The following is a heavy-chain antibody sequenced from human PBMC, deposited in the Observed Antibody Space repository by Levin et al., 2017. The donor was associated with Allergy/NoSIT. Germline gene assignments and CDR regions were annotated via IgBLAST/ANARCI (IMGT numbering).Heavy chain of an antibody. CDR1: GFTFSTHA. CDR2: TSGSGSDT. V-gene: IGHV3-23*01. CDR3: GKDQAARGNCMDV. D-gene: IGHD2-15*01. J-gene: IGHJ6*02. Sequence: GESLKISCAASGFTFSTHAMNWVRQAPGKGLEWVSGTSGSGSDTNYADSVKGRFAVSRDNSKNMLYLQMTNLRAEDTAVYYCGKDQAARGNCMDVWGQGTTVTVSS.